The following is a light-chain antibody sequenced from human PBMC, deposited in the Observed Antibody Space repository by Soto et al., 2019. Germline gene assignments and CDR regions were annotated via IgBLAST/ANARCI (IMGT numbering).Light chain of an antibody. Sequence: QSVLTQPPSASGTPGQRVTISCSGSSSNIGSHTVNWYQQLPGTAPKLLIYGQNQRPSGVPDRFSGSKSGTSASLAISGLQSEDEADYYCAVCDDNVDGRVFGGGTKLTVL. CDR2: GQN. CDR1: SSNIGSHT. J-gene: IGLJ2*01. CDR3: AVCDDNVDGRV. V-gene: IGLV1-44*01.